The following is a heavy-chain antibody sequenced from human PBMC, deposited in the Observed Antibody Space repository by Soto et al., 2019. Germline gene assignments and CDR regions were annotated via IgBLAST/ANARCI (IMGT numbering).Heavy chain of an antibody. J-gene: IGHJ3*02. CDR1: GFTFDDYA. CDR3: AKDRAGEREDAFDI. CDR2: ISWNSGSI. Sequence: EVQLVESGGGLVQPGRSLRLSCAASGFTFDDYAMHWVRQAPGKGLEWVSGISWNSGSIGYADSVKGRFTISRDNAKNSLYLQMNSLRAEDTALYYCAKDRAGEREDAFDIWGQGTMVTVSS. V-gene: IGHV3-9*01. D-gene: IGHD1-26*01.